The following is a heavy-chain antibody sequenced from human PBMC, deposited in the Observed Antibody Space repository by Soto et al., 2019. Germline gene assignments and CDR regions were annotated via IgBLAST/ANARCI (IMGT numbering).Heavy chain of an antibody. J-gene: IGHJ4*02. CDR3: AEGGVLPRDY. Sequence: QLQLQESGSGLVKPSQTLSLTCAVSGGSISSGGYSWSWIRQPPGKGLEWIGYIYHSGSTYYNPSLKSRVTTSVDRSKNPFSLQLSSVTAADTAVYYCAEGGVLPRDYWGQGTLVTVSS. V-gene: IGHV4-30-2*01. CDR1: GGSISSGGYS. D-gene: IGHD2-15*01. CDR2: IYHSGST.